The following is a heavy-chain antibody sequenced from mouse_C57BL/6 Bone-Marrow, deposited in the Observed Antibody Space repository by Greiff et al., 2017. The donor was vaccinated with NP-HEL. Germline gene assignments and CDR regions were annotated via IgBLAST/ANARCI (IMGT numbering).Heavy chain of an antibody. J-gene: IGHJ2*01. V-gene: IGHV1-80*01. CDR3: ARYYGSSYYFDY. Sequence: QVQLQQSGAELVKPGASVKISCKASGYAFSSYWMNWVKQRPGKGLEWIGQIYPGDGDTNYNGKFKGKATLTAAKSSSTVYMQLSSLTSEDSAVYFCARYYGSSYYFDYWGQGTTLTVSS. D-gene: IGHD1-1*01. CDR1: GYAFSSYW. CDR2: IYPGDGDT.